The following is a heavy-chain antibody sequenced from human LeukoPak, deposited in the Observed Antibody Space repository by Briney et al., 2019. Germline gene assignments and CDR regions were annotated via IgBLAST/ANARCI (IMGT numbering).Heavy chain of an antibody. D-gene: IGHD1-26*01. J-gene: IGHJ3*02. CDR3: ARGSPGIVGADDAFDI. CDR1: GGTFSSYA. CDR2: IIPIFGTA. Sequence: SVKVSCKASGGTFSSYAISWVRQAPGQGLEWMGGIIPIFGTANYAQKFQGRVTITADESSSTAYMELSSLRSEDTAVYYCARGSPGIVGADDAFDIWGQGTMVTVSS. V-gene: IGHV1-69*13.